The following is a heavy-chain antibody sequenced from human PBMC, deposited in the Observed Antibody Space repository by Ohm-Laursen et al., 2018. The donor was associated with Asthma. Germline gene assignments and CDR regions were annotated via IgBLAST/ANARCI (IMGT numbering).Heavy chain of an antibody. CDR3: AKAVMSLDYGDYVGDY. CDR1: GFTFDDYA. Sequence: SLRLSCAASGFTFDDYAMHWVRQAPGKGLEWVSGISWNSGSIGYADSVKGRFTISRDNSKNTLYLQMNSLRAEDTAVYYCAKAVMSLDYGDYVGDYWGQGTLVTVSS. J-gene: IGHJ4*01. V-gene: IGHV3-9*01. CDR2: ISWNSGSI. D-gene: IGHD4-17*01.